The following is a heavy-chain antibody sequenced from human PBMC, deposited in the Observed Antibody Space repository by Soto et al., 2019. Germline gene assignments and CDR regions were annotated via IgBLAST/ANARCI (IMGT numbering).Heavy chain of an antibody. CDR3: ARDKIGFRYYFDY. V-gene: IGHV3-11*01. J-gene: IGHJ4*02. Sequence: GVLRLSCAASGFSVSDYYMGWIRQAPGKGLEWISYISRTGSAIYYADSVKGRFTISRDTAKNSLSLQMDSLRADDTAVYYCARDKIGFRYYFDYWGQGTLVTVSS. CDR2: ISRTGSAI. CDR1: GFSVSDYY. D-gene: IGHD2-21*01.